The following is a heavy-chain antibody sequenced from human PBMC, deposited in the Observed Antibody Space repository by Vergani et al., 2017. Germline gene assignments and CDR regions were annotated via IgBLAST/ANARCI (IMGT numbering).Heavy chain of an antibody. V-gene: IGHV3-9*02. D-gene: IGHD6-6*01. CDR1: GFTSAGYA. J-gene: IGHJ5*02. Sequence: EVQLEESGGGLVLPCRSLRLSCVASGFTSAGYAMHWVRQAPGKGLELVSGISWNSNSIGYADSVKGRFTISRDNAKNSLYLQMNSLRAEDTALYYCAKDLGTSSEGGWFDPWGQGTLVTVSS. CDR3: AKDLGTSSEGGWFDP. CDR2: ISWNSNSI.